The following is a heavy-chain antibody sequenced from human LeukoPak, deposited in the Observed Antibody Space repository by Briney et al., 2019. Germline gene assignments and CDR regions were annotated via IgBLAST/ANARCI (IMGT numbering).Heavy chain of an antibody. J-gene: IGHJ6*03. CDR3: AKQNVPTTGSNYYMDV. V-gene: IGHV3-23*01. CDR2: ISSSDDTT. Sequence: QSGGSLRLSCAASGITFSRYAMNWARQAPGKGLEWVSTISSSDDTTYYADSVKGRFTISRDNSKNTLYLQMNSLTAEDTAVYYCAKQNVPTTGSNYYMDVWGTGTTVTVSS. D-gene: IGHD1-1*01. CDR1: GITFSRYA.